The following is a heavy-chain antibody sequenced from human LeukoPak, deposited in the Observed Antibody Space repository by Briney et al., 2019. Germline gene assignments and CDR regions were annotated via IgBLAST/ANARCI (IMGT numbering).Heavy chain of an antibody. D-gene: IGHD6-6*01. Sequence: PSETLSLTCAVYGGSFSGYYWSWIRQPPGKGLEWIGEINHSGSTNYNPSLKSRVTISVDTSKNQFSLKLSSVTAADTAVYYCARDPRKIAARPHNWFDPWGQGTLVTVSS. V-gene: IGHV4-34*01. J-gene: IGHJ5*02. CDR2: INHSGST. CDR3: ARDPRKIAARPHNWFDP. CDR1: GGSFSGYY.